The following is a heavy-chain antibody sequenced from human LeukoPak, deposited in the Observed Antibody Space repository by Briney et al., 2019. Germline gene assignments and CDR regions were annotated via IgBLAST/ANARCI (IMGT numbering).Heavy chain of an antibody. CDR1: GGSISSYY. CDR3: ARAYYDSSGHIDY. CDR2: IYYSGST. D-gene: IGHD3-22*01. J-gene: IGHJ4*02. V-gene: IGHV4-59*01. Sequence: KTSETLSLTCTVSGGSISSYYWSWIRQPPGKGLEWIGYIYYSGSTNYNPSLKSRVTISVDTSKNQFSLKLSSVTAADTAVYYCARAYYDSSGHIDYWGQETLVTVSS.